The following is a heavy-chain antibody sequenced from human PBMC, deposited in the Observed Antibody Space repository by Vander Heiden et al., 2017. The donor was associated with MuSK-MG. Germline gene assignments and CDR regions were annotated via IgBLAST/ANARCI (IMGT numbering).Heavy chain of an antibody. Sequence: EVQLVESGGGLVQPGGSLRLSCAASGFTFSRDWMTWVRQAPGKGLEWVANIRQDGSEKYYMDSVKGRFTISRDNTKNSLFLQMNSLRAEDTAVYYCARYSGPSAWVDWGQGTQVTVS. CDR1: GFTFSRDW. V-gene: IGHV3-7*03. J-gene: IGHJ4*02. CDR2: IRQDGSEK. CDR3: ARYSGPSAWVD. D-gene: IGHD1-26*01.